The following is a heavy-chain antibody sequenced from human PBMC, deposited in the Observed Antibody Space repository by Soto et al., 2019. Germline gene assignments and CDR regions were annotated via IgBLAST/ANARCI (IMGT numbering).Heavy chain of an antibody. V-gene: IGHV3-48*04. CDR1: RFTFVSYA. J-gene: IGHJ6*02. Sequence: GGSLILSCAPLRFTFVSYAMSWVRKAPGKGLEWVSYISSSGSTIYYAYSVKGRFTISRDNAKNSLYLQMNSLRAEDTAVYYCARVGSTPKDYYYGMDVWGQGTTVTVSS. CDR3: ARVGSTPKDYYYGMDV. CDR2: ISSSGSTI.